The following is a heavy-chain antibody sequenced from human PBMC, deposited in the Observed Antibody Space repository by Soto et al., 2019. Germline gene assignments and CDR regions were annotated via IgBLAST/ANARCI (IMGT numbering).Heavy chain of an antibody. V-gene: IGHV3-21*01. Sequence: EVQLVESGGCLVKPGGSLRLSCAASGFTFRSDSMNWVRQAPGKGLEWVSSISSSSSYIYYADSVKGRFTISRDNAKKSLYLQMISLRAEDTAVYYCARNPISTYYYYGMDVWGQGTTVTVSS. CDR1: GFTFRSDS. D-gene: IGHD6-13*01. CDR3: ARNPISTYYYYGMDV. J-gene: IGHJ6*02. CDR2: ISSSSSYI.